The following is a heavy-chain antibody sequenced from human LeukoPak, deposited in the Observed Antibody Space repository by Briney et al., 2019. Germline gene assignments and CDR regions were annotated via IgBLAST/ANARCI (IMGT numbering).Heavy chain of an antibody. CDR3: AKTHSNYGSGSYYGY. CDR2: ISAYNGNT. V-gene: IGHV1-18*01. CDR1: GYTFTSYG. J-gene: IGHJ4*02. Sequence: ASVKVSCKASGYTFTSYGISWVRQAPGQGLEWMGWISAYNGNTNYAQKLQGRVTMTTDTSTSTAYMELRSLRSDDTAVYYCAKTHSNYGSGSYYGYWGQGTLVTVSS. D-gene: IGHD3-10*01.